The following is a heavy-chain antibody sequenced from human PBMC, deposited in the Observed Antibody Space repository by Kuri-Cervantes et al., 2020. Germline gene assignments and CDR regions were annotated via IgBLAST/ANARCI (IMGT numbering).Heavy chain of an antibody. J-gene: IGHJ5*02. CDR1: GFTFSSYG. CDR3: AKEGSRRDGYNCWFDP. V-gene: IGHV3-30*18. D-gene: IGHD5-24*01. CDR2: ISYEGSNS. Sequence: GGSLRLSCAAPGFTFSSYGMHWVRQAPGKGLEWVAVISYEGSNSNYADSVKGRFTISRDNSRNTLYLQMSSLRAEDTAIYYCAKEGSRRDGYNCWFDPWGHGTLVTVSS.